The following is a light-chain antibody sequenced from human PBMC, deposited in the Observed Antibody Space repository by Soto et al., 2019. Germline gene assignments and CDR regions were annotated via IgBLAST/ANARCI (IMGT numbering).Light chain of an antibody. Sequence: EIVLTQSPATLSLSPGERATLSCRASQSVSSYLAWYQQKPGQAPRLLIYDASNRATGIPARFSGSGSGTDFTLTISSLEPEDFATYFCQQAYSFPFNFGPGTKVDL. CDR2: DAS. CDR3: QQAYSFPFN. V-gene: IGKV3-11*01. CDR1: QSVSSY. J-gene: IGKJ3*01.